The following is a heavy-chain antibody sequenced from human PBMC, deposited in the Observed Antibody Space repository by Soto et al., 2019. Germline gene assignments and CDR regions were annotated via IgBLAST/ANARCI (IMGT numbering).Heavy chain of an antibody. D-gene: IGHD2-15*01. CDR2: IMPIFAAP. Sequence: QVQLMQSGAEVKKPGSSVKVSCKASGGTISTTVISWVRQAPGQGPEWIGEIMPIFAAPNNAQKFQGRLTTTAETSTTPVYMEMSSLTSEDRAVYFCATGARWCSGGSCYPDDWGQGTLVIVSS. CDR3: ATGARWCSGGSCYPDD. CDR1: GGTISTTV. J-gene: IGHJ4*02. V-gene: IGHV1-69*06.